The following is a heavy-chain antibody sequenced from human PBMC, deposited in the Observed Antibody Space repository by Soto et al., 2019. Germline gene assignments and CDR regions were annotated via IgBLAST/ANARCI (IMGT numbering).Heavy chain of an antibody. D-gene: IGHD3-3*01. J-gene: IGHJ4*02. CDR1: GFTFSSYA. CDR2: ISGSGGST. V-gene: IGHV3-23*01. Sequence: VGSLRLSCAASGFTFSSYAMSWVRQAPGKGLEWVSAISGSGGSTYYADSVKGRFTISRDNSKNTLYLQMNSLRAEDTAVYYCAKKRFLEWLSSYYFDYWGQGTLVTVSS. CDR3: AKKRFLEWLSSYYFDY.